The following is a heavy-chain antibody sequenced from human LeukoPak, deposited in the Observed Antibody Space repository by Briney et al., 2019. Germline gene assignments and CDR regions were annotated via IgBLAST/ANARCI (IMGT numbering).Heavy chain of an antibody. CDR1: GGSISSYY. Sequence: SETLSLTCTVSGGSISSYYWSWIRQPPGKGLEWIGYDSGSTNYNPSLKSRVTISVDTSKNQFSLKLSSVTAADTAVYYCARYHLQIHCSGGSCYPNWFDPWGQGTLVTVSS. CDR2: DSGST. CDR3: ARYHLQIHCSGGSCYPNWFDP. J-gene: IGHJ5*02. D-gene: IGHD2-15*01. V-gene: IGHV4-59*01.